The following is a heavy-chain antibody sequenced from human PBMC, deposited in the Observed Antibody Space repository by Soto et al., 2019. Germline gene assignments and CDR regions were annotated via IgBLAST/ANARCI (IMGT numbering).Heavy chain of an antibody. J-gene: IGHJ4*02. D-gene: IGHD5-18*01. CDR2: INPNSGGT. CDR3: ARAQRGYSSASFDY. CDR1: GYTFTGYY. Sequence: QVQLVQSGAELKKPGASVKVSCKASGYTFTGYYMHWVRQAPGQGLEWMGWINPNSGGTNYAQKFQGGVTMTRYTSISTDYMELSRLRSDDTAVYYCARAQRGYSSASFDYWGQEPLVTVSS. V-gene: IGHV1-2*02.